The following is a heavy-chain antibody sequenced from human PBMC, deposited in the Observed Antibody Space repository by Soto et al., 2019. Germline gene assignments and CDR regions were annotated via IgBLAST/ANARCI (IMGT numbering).Heavy chain of an antibody. D-gene: IGHD6-19*01. CDR3: ARIPQIAVAGARFGYFDL. J-gene: IGHJ2*01. V-gene: IGHV3-33*01. CDR1: RFTFSDYS. CDR2: IWYDGSNK. Sequence: PGGSLRLSCAASRFTFSDYSMNWVRQAPGKGLEWVAVIWYDGSNKYYADSVKGRFTISRDNSKNTLYLQMNSLGAEDTAVYYCARIPQIAVAGARFGYFDLWGRGTLVTVS.